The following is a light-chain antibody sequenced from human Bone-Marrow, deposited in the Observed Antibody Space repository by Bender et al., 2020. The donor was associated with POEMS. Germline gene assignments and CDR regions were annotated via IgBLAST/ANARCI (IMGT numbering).Light chain of an antibody. CDR3: NSYTSTNTRI. V-gene: IGLV2-14*01. J-gene: IGLJ2*01. CDR2: EVS. Sequence: SALTQPASVSGSPGQSVTISCTGTSSYFGDYKYVSWYQQHPGKAPKLIISEVSKRPSGIPDRFSGSKSGNTASLTISGLQTDDEADYFCNSYTSTNTRIFGGGTKLTVL. CDR1: SSYFGDYKY.